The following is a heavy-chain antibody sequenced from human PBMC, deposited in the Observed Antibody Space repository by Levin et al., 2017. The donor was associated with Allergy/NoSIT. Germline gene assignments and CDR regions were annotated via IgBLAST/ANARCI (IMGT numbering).Heavy chain of an antibody. CDR1: GGSISSYY. Sequence: PSETLSLTCTVSGGSISSYYWSWIRQPPGKGLEWIGYIYYSGSTNYNPSLKSRVTISVDTSKNQFSLKLSSVTAADTAVYYCARVLRYYDSSGYSDAFDIWGQGTMVTVSS. CDR2: IYYSGST. J-gene: IGHJ3*02. V-gene: IGHV4-59*01. D-gene: IGHD3-22*01. CDR3: ARVLRYYDSSGYSDAFDI.